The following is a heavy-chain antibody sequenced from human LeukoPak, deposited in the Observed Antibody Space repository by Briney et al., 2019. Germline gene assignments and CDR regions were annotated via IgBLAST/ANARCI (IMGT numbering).Heavy chain of an antibody. J-gene: IGHJ3*02. CDR2: INPNSGGT. CDR3: ARDYGVRSGYRRGAFDI. Sequence: GASVKVSCKASGYTFAGCYMHWVRQAPGQGLEWMGWINPNSGGTNYAQKFQGRVTMTRDTSISTAYMELSRLRSDDTAVYYCARDYGVRSGYRRGAFDIWGQGTMVTVSS. D-gene: IGHD3-22*01. CDR1: GYTFAGCY. V-gene: IGHV1-2*02.